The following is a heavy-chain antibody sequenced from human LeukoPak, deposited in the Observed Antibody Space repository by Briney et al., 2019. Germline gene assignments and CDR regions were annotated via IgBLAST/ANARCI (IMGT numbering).Heavy chain of an antibody. CDR1: GFTLSSYG. J-gene: IGHJ5*02. CDR3: AKDGLVPAAPGWFDP. CDR2: IRYDGSNK. D-gene: IGHD2-2*01. Sequence: GGSLRLSCAASGFTLSSYGMHWVRQAPGKGLEWVAFIRYDGSNKYYADSVKGRFTISRDNSKNTLYLQMNSLRAEDTAVYYCAKDGLVPAAPGWFDPWGQGTLVTVSS. V-gene: IGHV3-30*02.